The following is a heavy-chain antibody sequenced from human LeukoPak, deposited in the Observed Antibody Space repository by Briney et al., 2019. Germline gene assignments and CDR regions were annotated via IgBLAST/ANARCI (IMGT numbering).Heavy chain of an antibody. Sequence: ASVKVSCKASGYTFTGYYMHWVRQAPGQGPEWMGCISPNNGDTRYSQKFQGRVTMTTDTSISTAYMELSGLTSDDTAVYYCAAPGYKYGYVLDHWGQGTLVTVSS. V-gene: IGHV1-2*02. D-gene: IGHD5-18*01. CDR1: GYTFTGYY. CDR3: AAPGYKYGYVLDH. J-gene: IGHJ4*02. CDR2: ISPNNGDT.